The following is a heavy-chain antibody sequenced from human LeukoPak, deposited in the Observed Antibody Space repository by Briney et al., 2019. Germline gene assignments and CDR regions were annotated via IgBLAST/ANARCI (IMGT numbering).Heavy chain of an antibody. V-gene: IGHV5-51*01. CDR2: IYPGDSNT. J-gene: IGHJ4*02. Sequence: GESLKISCKGSGYTFITYWIGWVRQMPGKGLERMGIIYPGDSNTKYGPSFQGQVTISVDKSISTAYLRWNSLKASDTAMYYCVRHYDSTPYGTRNFMVYPDFWGQGTLVTVSS. CDR3: VRHYDSTPYGTRNFMVYPDF. D-gene: IGHD3-22*01. CDR1: GYTFITYW.